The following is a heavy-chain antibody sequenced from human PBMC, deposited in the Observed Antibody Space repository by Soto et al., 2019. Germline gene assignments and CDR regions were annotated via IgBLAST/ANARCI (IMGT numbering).Heavy chain of an antibody. V-gene: IGHV4-31*03. D-gene: IGHD3-22*01. Sequence: SETLSLTCTVSGGSISSGGYYWSWIRQHPGKGLEWIGYIYYSGSTYYNPSLKSRVTISVDTSKNQFSLKLSSVTAADTAVYYCARAIQYYYDSSGTSYYFDYWGQGTLVTVSS. CDR3: ARAIQYYYDSSGTSYYFDY. J-gene: IGHJ4*02. CDR2: IYYSGST. CDR1: GGSISSGGYY.